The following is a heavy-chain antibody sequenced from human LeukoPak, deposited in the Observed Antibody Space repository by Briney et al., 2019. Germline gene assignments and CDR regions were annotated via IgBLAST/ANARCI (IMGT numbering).Heavy chain of an antibody. CDR1: GFTFSSYS. CDR3: ARPVSQAAGTS. Sequence: PGGSLRLSCAASGFTFSSYSMNWVRQAPGKGLEWVSYISSSSSTIYYADSVKGRFTISRDNAKNSLYLQMNSLRAEDTAVYYCARPVSQAAGTSWGQGTLVTVSS. D-gene: IGHD6-13*01. V-gene: IGHV3-48*01. J-gene: IGHJ4*02. CDR2: ISSSSSTI.